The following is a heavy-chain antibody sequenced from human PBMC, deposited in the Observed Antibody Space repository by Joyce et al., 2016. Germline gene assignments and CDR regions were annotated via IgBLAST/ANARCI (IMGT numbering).Heavy chain of an antibody. CDR2: IGTAGDA. CDR1: GFTFSAYE. CDR3: ERKRGGGMSAFDI. V-gene: IGHV3-13*01. J-gene: IGHJ3*02. Sequence: EVKLVEAGGALVQPGGSLRLSCAASGFTFSAYEIHWVRQTTGKGLEWVSAIGTAGDAYYAGSVKGRFTISRENAKSAVFLQMNSLRAEDTAVYYCERKRGGGMSAFDIWGQGTMVTVSS. D-gene: IGHD3-16*01.